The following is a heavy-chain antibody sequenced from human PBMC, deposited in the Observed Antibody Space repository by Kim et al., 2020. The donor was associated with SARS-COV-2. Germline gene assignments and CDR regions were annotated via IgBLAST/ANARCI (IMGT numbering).Heavy chain of an antibody. V-gene: IGHV3-21*01. J-gene: IGHJ4*02. D-gene: IGHD2-21*02. CDR1: GFTFSSYS. CDR2: ISSSSSYI. Sequence: GGSLRLSCAASGFTFSSYSMNWVRQAPGKGLEWVSSISSSSSYIYYADSVKGRFTISRDNAKNSLYLQMNSLRAEDTAVYYCARVAYCGGDCYYPFDYWGQGTLVTVSS. CDR3: ARVAYCGGDCYYPFDY.